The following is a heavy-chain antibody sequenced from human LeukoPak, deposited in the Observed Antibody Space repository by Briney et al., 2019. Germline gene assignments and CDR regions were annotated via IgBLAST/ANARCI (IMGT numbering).Heavy chain of an antibody. Sequence: SETLSLTCAVYGGSFRGYYWSWIRQPPGKGLEWIGEINHSGSTNYNPSLKSRVTISVDTSKNQFSLKLSSVTAADTAVYYCARGGVGRTTIYYFDYWGQGTLVTVSS. D-gene: IGHD3-3*01. CDR3: ARGGVGRTTIYYFDY. V-gene: IGHV4-34*01. J-gene: IGHJ4*02. CDR2: INHSGST. CDR1: GGSFRGYY.